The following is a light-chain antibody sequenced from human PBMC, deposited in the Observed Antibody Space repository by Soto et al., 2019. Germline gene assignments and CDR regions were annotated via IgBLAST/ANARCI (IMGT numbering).Light chain of an antibody. CDR2: ATS. CDR1: HDISTW. J-gene: IGKJ3*01. CDR3: QLTNSLPFT. V-gene: IGKV1-12*01. Sequence: DIQMTQSPSSVSASVGDRVTITCRASHDISTWLAWYQQKPGKAPNLLIYATSSLHIGVPSRFSGRGSGTDFSLTISSLQPEDFATYDRQLTNSLPFTLGPGTKVDI.